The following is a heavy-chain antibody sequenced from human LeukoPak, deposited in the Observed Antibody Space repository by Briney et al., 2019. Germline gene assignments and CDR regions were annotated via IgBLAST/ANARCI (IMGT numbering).Heavy chain of an antibody. J-gene: IGHJ4*02. CDR2: IYYSGNT. V-gene: IGHV4-39*07. CDR1: GASISSSAYY. CDR3: ARGGFRY. D-gene: IGHD2/OR15-2a*01. Sequence: TPSETLSLTCIISGASISSSAYYWGWIRQPPGKGLEWIGTIYYSGNTYYNPSLQSRVTISVDTSKNQFSLKLSSVTAADTAVYYCARGGFRYWGQGTLVTVSS.